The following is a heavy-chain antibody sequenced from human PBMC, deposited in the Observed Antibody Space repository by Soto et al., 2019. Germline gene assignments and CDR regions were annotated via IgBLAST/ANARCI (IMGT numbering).Heavy chain of an antibody. CDR1: GGSISSSSYY. CDR2: IYYSGST. D-gene: IGHD5-12*01. J-gene: IGHJ6*03. Sequence: QLQLQESGPGLVKPSETLSLTCTVSGGSISSSSYYWGWIRQPPGKGLEWIGSIYYSGSTYYNPSLKSRVTISVDTSKNQFSLKLSSVTAADTAVYYCARHGYDSFYYYYYMDVWGKGTTVTVSS. CDR3: ARHGYDSFYYYYYMDV. V-gene: IGHV4-39*01.